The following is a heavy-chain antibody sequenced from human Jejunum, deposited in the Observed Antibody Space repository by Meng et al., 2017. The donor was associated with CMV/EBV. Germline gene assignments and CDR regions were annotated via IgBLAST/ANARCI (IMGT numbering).Heavy chain of an antibody. Sequence: SGYTFTGYYMHWVRQAPGQGLGWMGWINPNSGGTNYAQKFQGRVTMTRDTSISTAYMELSRLRSDDTAVYYCARDLYGSIAAAGSLDYWGQGTLVTVSS. CDR1: GYTFTGYY. D-gene: IGHD6-13*01. CDR3: ARDLYGSIAAAGSLDY. V-gene: IGHV1-2*02. J-gene: IGHJ4*02. CDR2: INPNSGGT.